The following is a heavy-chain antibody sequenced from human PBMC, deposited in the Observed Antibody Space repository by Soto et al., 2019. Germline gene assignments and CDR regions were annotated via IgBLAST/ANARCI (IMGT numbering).Heavy chain of an antibody. J-gene: IGHJ4*02. CDR2: INPNSGGT. CDR1: GYTFTGYY. V-gene: IGHV1-2*02. D-gene: IGHD3-10*01. CDR3: LVRGAEAFDC. Sequence: GASVKVSFKASGYTFTGYYMHWVRQAPGQGLEWIGWINPNSGGTNYAQKFQGRVTMTRDTSISTAYTELSRLRSDDTAVYYCLVRGAEAFDCWGQGTLVTVSS.